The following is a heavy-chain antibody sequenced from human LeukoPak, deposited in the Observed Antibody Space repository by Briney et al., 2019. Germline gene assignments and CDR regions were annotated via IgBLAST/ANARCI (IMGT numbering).Heavy chain of an antibody. CDR3: ARDRGYSYGYDPDY. CDR2: INPNSGGT. V-gene: IGHV1-2*06. CDR1: GYTFTGYY. J-gene: IGHJ4*02. Sequence: EASVKVSCKASGYTFTGYYMHWVRQAPGQGLEWMGRINPNSGGTNYAQKFQGRVTMTRDTSISTAYMELSRLRSDDMAVYYCARDRGYSYGYDPDYWGQGTLVTVSS. D-gene: IGHD5-18*01.